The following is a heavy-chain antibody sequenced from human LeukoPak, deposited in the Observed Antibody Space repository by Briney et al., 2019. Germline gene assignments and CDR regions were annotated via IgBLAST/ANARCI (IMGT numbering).Heavy chain of an antibody. V-gene: IGHV3-21*01. J-gene: IGHJ3*02. Sequence: GGSLRLSCAASGFTFSSYSMNWVRQAPGKGLEWVSSISSSSSYIYYADSVKGRFTISRDNAKNSLYLQMNSLRAEDTAVYYCVREYCSGGSCSDAFDIWGQGTMVTVSS. CDR3: VREYCSGGSCSDAFDI. D-gene: IGHD2-15*01. CDR2: ISSSSSYI. CDR1: GFTFSSYS.